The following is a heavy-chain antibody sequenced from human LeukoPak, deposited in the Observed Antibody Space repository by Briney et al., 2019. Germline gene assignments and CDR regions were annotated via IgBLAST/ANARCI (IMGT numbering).Heavy chain of an antibody. CDR2: IKQDESEK. V-gene: IGHV3-7*01. D-gene: IGHD6-19*01. CDR1: GFTFSSYG. CDR3: ARELAVAGTVYYYYYGMDV. Sequence: GGSLRLSCAASGFTFSSYGMSWVPDAPGKGLEGGANIKQDESEKYYVDSVKGRFTISRENAKSSLYLQMNSLRAEDTAVYYCARELAVAGTVYYYYYGMDVWGQGTTVTVSS. J-gene: IGHJ6*02.